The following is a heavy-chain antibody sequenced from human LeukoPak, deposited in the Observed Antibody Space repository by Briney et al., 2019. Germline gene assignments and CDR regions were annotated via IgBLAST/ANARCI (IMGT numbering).Heavy chain of an antibody. Sequence: GGSLRLSCAASGFIFSGKWMHWVRRAPGKGLVWVSRIKGDGSSTTYADSVKGRFTISRDNAKNTLHLQMDSLRAEDTAVYYCARSDWLDSWGQGTLVIVSS. CDR2: IKGDGSST. CDR3: ARSDWLDS. V-gene: IGHV3-74*03. CDR1: GFIFSGKW. J-gene: IGHJ5*01.